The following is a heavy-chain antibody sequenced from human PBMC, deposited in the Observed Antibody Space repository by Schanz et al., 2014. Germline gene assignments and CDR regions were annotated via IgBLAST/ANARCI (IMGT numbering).Heavy chain of an antibody. CDR1: GYTLSPFF. CDR2: VNPSVRGT. CDR3: AGAFDSSGYYFDY. J-gene: IGHJ4*02. V-gene: IGHV1-46*03. D-gene: IGHD3-22*01. Sequence: QVQLVQSGTQVKKPGASVKVSCKASGYTLSPFFLHGLRQAPGQGLEWMGIVNPSVRGTHFAREFQGRVTVTSDTSTSTVYMELSGLRSEDTAVYYCAGAFDSSGYYFDYWGQGTLVTVSS.